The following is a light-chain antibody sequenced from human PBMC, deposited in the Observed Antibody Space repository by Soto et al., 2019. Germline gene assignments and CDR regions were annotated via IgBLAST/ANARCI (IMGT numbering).Light chain of an antibody. CDR3: AALDASLNGVV. CDR1: SSNIGSNT. V-gene: IGLV1-44*01. J-gene: IGLJ2*01. Sequence: QSVLTQPPSASGTPGQRVTISCSGSSSNIGSNTVNWYQQLPGTAPKLLIYSNNQRPSGVPDRFSGSKSGTSASLAISVLQSEDAADYYCAALDASLNGVVFGGGTKLTVL. CDR2: SNN.